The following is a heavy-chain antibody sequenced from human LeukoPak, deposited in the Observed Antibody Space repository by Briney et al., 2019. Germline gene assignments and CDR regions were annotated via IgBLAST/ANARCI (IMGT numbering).Heavy chain of an antibody. J-gene: IGHJ4*02. D-gene: IGHD5-12*01. CDR3: GRVGDGYNDNY. CDR1: GFTVSSDY. V-gene: IGHV3-66*01. Sequence: GGSLRLSCAASGFTVSSDYMGWVRQAPEKGLEWVSLISSGGSTYYADSLKGRFTISRDNSKNTLYPQMNSLRAEDTAVYYCGRVGDGYNDNYWGQGTLVTVSS. CDR2: ISSGGST.